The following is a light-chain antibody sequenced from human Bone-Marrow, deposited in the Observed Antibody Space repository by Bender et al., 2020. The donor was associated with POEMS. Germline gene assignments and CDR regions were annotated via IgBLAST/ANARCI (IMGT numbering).Light chain of an antibody. Sequence: QSALTQPAPVSGSPGQSITISCTGFGSNVESYNLVSWYQHLPGKAPKLLIFEAFSRPSGVSDRFSGSKSGSTASLTISGLQAEDEGLYYCSSSPRGGTVFGGGTKVTVL. CDR1: GSNVESYNL. CDR2: EAF. J-gene: IGLJ2*01. CDR3: SSSPRGGTV. V-gene: IGLV2-23*01.